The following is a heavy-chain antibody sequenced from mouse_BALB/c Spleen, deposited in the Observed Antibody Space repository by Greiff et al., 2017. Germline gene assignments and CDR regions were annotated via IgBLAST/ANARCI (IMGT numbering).Heavy chain of an antibody. D-gene: IGHD1-1*01. Sequence: EVQLQQSGPELVKPGASVKISCKASGYSFTGYFMNWVMQSHGKSLEWIGRINPYNGDTFYNQKFKGKATLTVDKSSSTAHMELRSLASEDSAVYYCARSTTEDGGAMDYWGQGTSVTVSS. CDR2: INPYNGDT. V-gene: IGHV1-20*02. J-gene: IGHJ4*01. CDR3: ARSTTEDGGAMDY. CDR1: GYSFTGYF.